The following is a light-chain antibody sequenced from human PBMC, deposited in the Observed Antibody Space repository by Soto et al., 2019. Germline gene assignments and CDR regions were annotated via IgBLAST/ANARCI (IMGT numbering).Light chain of an antibody. CDR2: KAT. CDR3: QQYNDYQYT. J-gene: IGKJ5*01. Sequence: DIQMTQSPSTLSASVWDRVTITCRASQSITTWLAWYQQKPGKAPKLLIYKATNLQSGVPSRFSGSGSGTEFSLTISSRQPADFAIYYCQQYNDYQYTFGQGTRLEIK. CDR1: QSITTW. V-gene: IGKV1-5*03.